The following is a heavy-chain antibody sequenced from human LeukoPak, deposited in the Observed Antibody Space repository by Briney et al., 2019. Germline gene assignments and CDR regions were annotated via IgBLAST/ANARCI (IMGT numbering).Heavy chain of an antibody. J-gene: IGHJ4*02. CDR3: AREMYYYDSSGYYPFDY. V-gene: IGHV1-18*01. CDR2: ISAYNGNT. CDR1: GYTFTTYG. D-gene: IGHD3-22*01. Sequence: SVKVSCKASGYTFTTYGISWVRQAPGQGLQWMRWISAYNGNTNYAQKLQDRVTLTTDTSTSTAYMELRSLRSDDTAVYYCAREMYYYDSSGYYPFDYWGQGTLVTVSS.